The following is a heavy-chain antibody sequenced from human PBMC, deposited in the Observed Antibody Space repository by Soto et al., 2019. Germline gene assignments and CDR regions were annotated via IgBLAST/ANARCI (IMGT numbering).Heavy chain of an antibody. D-gene: IGHD6-6*01. J-gene: IGHJ6*02. CDR1: GFTFSGYA. CDR2: ITGRGGST. V-gene: IGHV3-23*01. CDR3: AKDLYTGSSEWKYYHGFDD. Sequence: EVQLLESGGGLVQPGESLRLSCVASGFTFSGYAMNWVRQAPGKGLEWVSVITGRGGSTYYADSVKGRFTVSRDNSKNTLYLQRNRFGAEDTAVYYCAKDLYTGSSEWKYYHGFDDWCQRTTVTAS.